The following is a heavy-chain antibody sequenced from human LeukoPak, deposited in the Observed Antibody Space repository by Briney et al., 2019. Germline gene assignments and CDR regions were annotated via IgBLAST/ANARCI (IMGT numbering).Heavy chain of an antibody. D-gene: IGHD2-21*02. CDR1: GFTVTNYA. Sequence: GGSLRLSCAASGFTVTNYAMYWVRQAPGKGLEWVSAISGRDDSTYYADSVKGRFTISRDTSKNTLFLQLNSLRAEDSAVYYCAKGGHDFNPFYWWGQGTLVTVSS. J-gene: IGHJ4*02. V-gene: IGHV3-23*01. CDR2: ISGRDDST. CDR3: AKGGHDFNPFYW.